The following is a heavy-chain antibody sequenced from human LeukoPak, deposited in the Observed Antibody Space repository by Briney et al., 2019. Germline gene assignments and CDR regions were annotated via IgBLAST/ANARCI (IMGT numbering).Heavy chain of an antibody. CDR3: ARARLAMSDVFDS. D-gene: IGHD2-21*01. J-gene: IGHJ4*02. CDR1: GHSVSSYY. V-gene: IGHV4-59*02. CDR2: VYHSGST. Sequence: SETLPLTCSVSGHSVSSYYWIWIRQPPGKELDWIGYVYHSGSTNYNPSLNGRVTISLDTSKNQFYLKLTSVTAADTAVYYCARARLAMSDVFDSWGQGTLVTVSS.